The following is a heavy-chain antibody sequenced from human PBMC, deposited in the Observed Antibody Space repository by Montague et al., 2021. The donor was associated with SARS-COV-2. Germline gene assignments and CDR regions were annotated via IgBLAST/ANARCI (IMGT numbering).Heavy chain of an antibody. V-gene: IGHV4-39*02. CDR1: GDSISSSSYY. D-gene: IGHD5-24*01. Sequence: SETLSLTCTVPGDSISSSSYYWGWIRQPPGKGLEWIGNKHYSRITYNNPSLKNRVTMSVDTSKNQFSLKLSSVTAADTAVYYCVRDGYTHVDYWGQGTLVTVSS. J-gene: IGHJ4*02. CDR2: KHYSRIT. CDR3: VRDGYTHVDY.